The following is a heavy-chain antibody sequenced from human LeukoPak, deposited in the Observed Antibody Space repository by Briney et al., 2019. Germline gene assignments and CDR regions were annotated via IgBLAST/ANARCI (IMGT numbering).Heavy chain of an antibody. Sequence: GASVKVSCKASGYTFTGAYMHWVRQAPGQGLKWVGWINPNSGETKFAPKFQGRVTMTRDTSLSTAFMDLGGLRSDDTAVYYCARVLFNSGYDSWGQGSLVTVCS. CDR2: INPNSGET. V-gene: IGHV1-2*02. CDR1: GYTFTGAY. J-gene: IGHJ5*01. D-gene: IGHD4-23*01. CDR3: ARVLFNSGYDS.